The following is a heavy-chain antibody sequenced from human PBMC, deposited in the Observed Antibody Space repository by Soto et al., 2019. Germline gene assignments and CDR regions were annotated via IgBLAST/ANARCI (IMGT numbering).Heavy chain of an antibody. J-gene: IGHJ4*02. D-gene: IGHD6-19*01. V-gene: IGHV3-21*01. Sequence: GGSLRLSFAASGFTFSSYSMNWVRQAPGKGLEWVSSISSSSSYIYYADSVKGRFTISRDNAKNSLYLQMNSLRAEDTAVYYCASLSSGWYGPTPFDYWGQGTLVTVSS. CDR3: ASLSSGWYGPTPFDY. CDR2: ISSSSSYI. CDR1: GFTFSSYS.